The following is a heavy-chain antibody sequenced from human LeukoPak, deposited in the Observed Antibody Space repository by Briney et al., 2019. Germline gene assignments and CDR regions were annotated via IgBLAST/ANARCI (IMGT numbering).Heavy chain of an antibody. Sequence: GVSLRLSCAASGFTFSDYYMSWIRQAPGKGLEWVSYISSSGSTIYYADSVKGRFTISRDNAKNSLYLQMNSLRAEDTAVYYCARDSPYRTNGVCVNWFDPWGQGTLVTVSS. D-gene: IGHD2-8*01. CDR1: GFTFSDYY. V-gene: IGHV3-11*01. CDR2: ISSSGSTI. CDR3: ARDSPYRTNGVCVNWFDP. J-gene: IGHJ5*02.